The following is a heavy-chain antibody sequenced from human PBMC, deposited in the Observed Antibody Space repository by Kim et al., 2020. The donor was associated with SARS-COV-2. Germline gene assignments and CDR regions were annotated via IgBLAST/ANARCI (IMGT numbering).Heavy chain of an antibody. J-gene: IGHJ3*02. D-gene: IGHD3-3*01. CDR2: IPYDGSNK. CDR1: GFTFSSHG. CDR3: AKTWSGSVLDAFDI. V-gene: IGHV3-30*18. Sequence: GGSLRLSCGASGFTFSSHGMHWVRQAPGKGLEWVAVIPYDGSNKYYADSVKGRFTISRDNSKNTLYLQMNSLRAEDTAVYYCAKTWSGSVLDAFDIWGQGTMVTVSS.